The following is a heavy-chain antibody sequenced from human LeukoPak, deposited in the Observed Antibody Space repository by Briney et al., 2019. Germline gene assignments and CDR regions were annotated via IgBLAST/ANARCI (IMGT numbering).Heavy chain of an antibody. Sequence: SETLSLTCTVSGGSISSYYRSWIRQPPGKGLEWIGYIYYSGSTNYNPSLKSRVTISVDTSKNQFSLKLSSVTAADTAVYYCARGSLFDYWGQGTLVTVSS. CDR1: GGSISSYY. CDR2: IYYSGST. V-gene: IGHV4-59*01. CDR3: ARGSLFDY. J-gene: IGHJ4*02.